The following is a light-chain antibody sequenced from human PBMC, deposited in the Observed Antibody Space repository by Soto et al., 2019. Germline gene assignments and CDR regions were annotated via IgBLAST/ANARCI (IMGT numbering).Light chain of an antibody. CDR3: QQFNSYPFA. Sequence: AIQLTQSPSSLSASVGDRVTITCQASQDIRSTLAWYQQKPGKAPSLLMYDASSLESGVPSRFSGFGSGTDFSLTISSLQPDDFATYYCQQFNSYPFAFGQGTRLEIK. CDR2: DAS. J-gene: IGKJ5*01. CDR1: QDIRST. V-gene: IGKV1-13*02.